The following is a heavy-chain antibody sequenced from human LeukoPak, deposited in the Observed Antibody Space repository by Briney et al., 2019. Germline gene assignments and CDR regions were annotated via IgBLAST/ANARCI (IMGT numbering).Heavy chain of an antibody. J-gene: IGHJ4*02. Sequence: GGSLRLSCAASEITLSNYWIHWVRQPPGKGLGWVSRISYDGHNTNYADSVKGRFTISRDTAKNTLYLQMNSLRVDDTAVYYCGILTLSPGWGQGTLVTVSS. D-gene: IGHD1-14*01. CDR1: EITLSNYW. V-gene: IGHV3-74*01. CDR3: GILTLSPG. CDR2: ISYDGHNT.